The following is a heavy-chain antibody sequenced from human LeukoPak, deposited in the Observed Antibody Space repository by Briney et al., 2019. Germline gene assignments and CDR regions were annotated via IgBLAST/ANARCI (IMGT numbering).Heavy chain of an antibody. CDR3: ARAHRGIAAAGTSGRYFQH. Sequence: PSETLSLTCAVYGGSFSGYYWSWIRQPPGKGLEWIGEINHSGSTNYNPSLKSRVTISVDTSKNQFSLKLSSVTAADTAVYYCARAHRGIAAAGTSGRYFQHWGQGTLVTVSS. V-gene: IGHV4-34*01. CDR2: INHSGST. J-gene: IGHJ1*01. CDR1: GGSFSGYY. D-gene: IGHD6-13*01.